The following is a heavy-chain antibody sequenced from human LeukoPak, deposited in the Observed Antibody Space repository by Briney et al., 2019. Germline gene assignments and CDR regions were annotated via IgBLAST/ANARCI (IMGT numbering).Heavy chain of an antibody. CDR2: ISDSVNRI. Sequence: GGSLRLSCAASRFTFSSYAMSWVRQAPGKGLEWVSHISDSVNRIYYEDSVKGRFTISRDNSKNTLYLQMNRLRAEDTAVYYCARARAMGSWNTPSWFDPWGQGTLVTVSS. J-gene: IGHJ5*02. D-gene: IGHD1/OR15-1a*01. V-gene: IGHV3-23*01. CDR1: RFTFSSYA. CDR3: ARARAMGSWNTPSWFDP.